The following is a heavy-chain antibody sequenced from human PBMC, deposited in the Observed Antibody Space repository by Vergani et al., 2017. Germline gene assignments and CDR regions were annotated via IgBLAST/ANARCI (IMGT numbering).Heavy chain of an antibody. CDR1: DSSIMTKPY. J-gene: IGHJ6*02. CDR2: IHHSGDT. Sequence: QVQLQESGPGLVKPSETLTLTCDVSDSSIMTKPYWSWFRQSPGKGLEWIGCIHHSGDTHYNSSLKSRVSISIVSSSKFSLSLTSVTAADTAIYYCARHRGSGGFFPSSYFYGMDVWGHGTTVTVSS. CDR3: ARHRGSGGFFPSSYFYGMDV. D-gene: IGHD3-10*01. V-gene: IGHV4-38-2*01.